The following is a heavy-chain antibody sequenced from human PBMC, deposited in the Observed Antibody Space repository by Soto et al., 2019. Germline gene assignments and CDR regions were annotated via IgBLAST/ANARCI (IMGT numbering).Heavy chain of an antibody. CDR3: ASLSAGYYYDSSGYYFDH. J-gene: IGHJ4*02. Sequence: LSLTCTVSGGSISRGGYYWSWIRQLPGKSLEWIGYIYSSGSTYYNASLKNRVTISVDTSKNQFSLTLTSVTAADTAVYYCASLSAGYYYDSSGYYFDHWGQGTLVTVSS. CDR2: IYSSGST. V-gene: IGHV4-31*03. CDR1: GGSISRGGYY. D-gene: IGHD3-22*01.